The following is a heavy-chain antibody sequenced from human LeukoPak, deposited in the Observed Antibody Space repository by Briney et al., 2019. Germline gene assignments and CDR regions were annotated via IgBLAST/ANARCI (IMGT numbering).Heavy chain of an antibody. J-gene: IGHJ4*02. D-gene: IGHD6-6*01. CDR3: ARHRIAARGSFDY. CDR2: IYYSGST. V-gene: IGHV4-39*01. Sequence: SETLSLTCAVSGGSIGSSYYYWGWIRQPPGRGLEWIGSIYYSGSTYYNPSLKSRVTIYEDTSNKQFSLKLKAVADADTAVYYCARHRIAARGSFDYWGQGTLVTVSS. CDR1: GGSIGSSYYY.